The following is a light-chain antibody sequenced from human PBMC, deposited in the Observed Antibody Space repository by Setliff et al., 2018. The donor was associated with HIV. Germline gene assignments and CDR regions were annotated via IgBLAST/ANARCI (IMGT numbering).Light chain of an antibody. CDR3: AVWDDSLNGPDYV. CDR2: EVS. V-gene: IGLV2-14*01. Sequence: QSALAQPASVSGSPGQSITISCTGTGSDVGRYNYVSWYQHHPGKAPKLMIYEVSNRPSGGSNRFSGSKSGNTASLTITGLQADDEADYYCAVWDDSLNGPDYVFGTGTKVTVL. J-gene: IGLJ1*01. CDR1: GSDVGRYNY.